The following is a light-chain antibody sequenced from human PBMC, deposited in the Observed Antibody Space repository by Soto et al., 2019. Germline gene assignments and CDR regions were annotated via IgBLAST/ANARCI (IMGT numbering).Light chain of an antibody. CDR3: QQYGSSPH. CDR1: QSVSSSF. V-gene: IGKV3-20*01. J-gene: IGKJ4*01. CDR2: AAS. Sequence: EIVLTQSPGTLSLSPGERATLSCRASQSVSSSFLAWYQQKPGQAPRLLIYAASSRATGIPDRFSGSGSGTDFTRTISRLEPEDFAVYFCQQYGSSPHFGGGTKVEIK.